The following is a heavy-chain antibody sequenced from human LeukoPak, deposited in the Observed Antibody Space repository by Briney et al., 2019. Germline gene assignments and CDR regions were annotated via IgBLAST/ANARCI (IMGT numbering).Heavy chain of an antibody. CDR1: GDSISSYY. CDR3: ARDRDTYGYLDY. J-gene: IGHJ4*02. V-gene: IGHV4-4*07. Sequence: SETLSLTCTVSGDSISSYYWIWIRQPAGKGLEYIGRIYASGSSSYNPSLKSRVSMSVDTSQNQFSLRLSSVTAADTAVYYCARDRDTYGYLDYWGQGTLVTVSS. D-gene: IGHD5-18*01. CDR2: IYASGSS.